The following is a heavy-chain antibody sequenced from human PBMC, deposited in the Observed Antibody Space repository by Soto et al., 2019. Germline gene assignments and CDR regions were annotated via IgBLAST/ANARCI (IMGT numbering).Heavy chain of an antibody. V-gene: IGHV4-34*01. CDR1: GGSFSGYY. D-gene: IGHD1-26*01. CDR2: INHSGST. Sequence: QVQLQQWGAGLLKPSETLSLTCAVYGGSFSGYYWSWIRQPPGKGLEWIGEINHSGSTNYNPSLKSRVTISVDTSKNQFSLKLSSMTAADTAVYYCARWSYGDYYYYGMDVWGQGTTVTVSS. CDR3: ARWSYGDYYYYGMDV. J-gene: IGHJ6*02.